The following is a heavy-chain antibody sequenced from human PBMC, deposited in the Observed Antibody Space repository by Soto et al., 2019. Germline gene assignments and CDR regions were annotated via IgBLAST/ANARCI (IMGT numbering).Heavy chain of an antibody. V-gene: IGHV1-69*02. CDR3: ARVARYFDSTFDY. J-gene: IGHJ4*02. CDR2: IIPILGIA. CDR1: GGTFSSYT. D-gene: IGHD3-9*01. Sequence: ASVKVSCKASGGTFSSYTISWVRQAPGQGLEWMGRIIPILGIANYAQKFQGRVTITADKSTGTAYMELSSLRSEDTAVYYCARVARYFDSTFDYWGQGTLVTVSS.